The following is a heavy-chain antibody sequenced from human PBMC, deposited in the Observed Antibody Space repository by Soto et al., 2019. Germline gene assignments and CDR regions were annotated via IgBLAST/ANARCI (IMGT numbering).Heavy chain of an antibody. CDR2: IIPILGIA. J-gene: IGHJ6*02. CDR1: GCTFSSYT. D-gene: IGHD3-10*01. Sequence: QVQLVQSGAEVKKPGSSVKVSCKASGCTFSSYTISCVRQAPGQGLEWMGRIIPILGIANYAQKFQGRVTITADKSTSTAYMELSSLRSEDTAVYYCARGSKGVMDVWGQGTTVTVSS. CDR3: ARGSKGVMDV. V-gene: IGHV1-69*02.